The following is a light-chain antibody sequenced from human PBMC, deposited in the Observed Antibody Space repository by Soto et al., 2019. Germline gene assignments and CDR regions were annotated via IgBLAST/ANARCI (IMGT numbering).Light chain of an antibody. CDR2: GAS. CDR1: QSVSSS. CDR3: QQYNNWWT. Sequence: EIVMTQSPATLSVSPGERATLSCRASQSVSSSLAWYQQKPGQAPRLLIYGASTRATGIPARFSGSGSGTEFTLTISSLQSEDFAVYYCQQYNNWWTFGQVTKVEV. J-gene: IGKJ1*01. V-gene: IGKV3-15*01.